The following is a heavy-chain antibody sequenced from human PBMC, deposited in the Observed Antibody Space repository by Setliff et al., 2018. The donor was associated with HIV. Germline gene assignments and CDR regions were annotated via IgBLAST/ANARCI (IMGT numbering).Heavy chain of an antibody. V-gene: IGHV4-39*01. CDR1: GGSISNNSYY. CDR3: ARQFRYPNRAVAGVDY. D-gene: IGHD6-19*01. CDR2: LFYNGNT. Sequence: SETLSLTCTVSGGSISNNSYYWGWVRQPPGKGLELIGNLFYNGNTYYNPSLKSRVTISVDTSKNQFSLKLSSVTAADTAIYFCARQFRYPNRAVAGVDYWGQGTLVTV. J-gene: IGHJ4*02.